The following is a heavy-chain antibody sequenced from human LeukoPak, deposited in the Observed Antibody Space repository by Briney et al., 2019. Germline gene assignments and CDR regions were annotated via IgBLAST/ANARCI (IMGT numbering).Heavy chain of an antibody. Sequence: ASVKVSCKASGYTFTDYYINWVRQAPGQGLEWMGWINPNTGGTNYAQKFQGRVTISRDTSISTAYMELSRLRSDDAAVYYCARALLWFGELGAGVFSLDYWGQGTLVTVSS. V-gene: IGHV1-2*02. D-gene: IGHD3-10*01. CDR3: ARALLWFGELGAGVFSLDY. CDR1: GYTFTDYY. J-gene: IGHJ4*02. CDR2: INPNTGGT.